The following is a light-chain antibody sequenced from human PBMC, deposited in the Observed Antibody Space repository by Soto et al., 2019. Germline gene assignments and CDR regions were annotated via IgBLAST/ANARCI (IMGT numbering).Light chain of an antibody. V-gene: IGKV3-15*01. CDR1: QSVSSN. Sequence: EIVMTQSPATLSVSPGERATLSCRASQSVSSNLAWYQQKPGQAPRLLIYGASPRATGIPARFSGSGSGTEFTLTISSLQSEDFAVYYCQQYNNWPRTTFGGGTKVEIK. J-gene: IGKJ4*01. CDR3: QQYNNWPRTT. CDR2: GAS.